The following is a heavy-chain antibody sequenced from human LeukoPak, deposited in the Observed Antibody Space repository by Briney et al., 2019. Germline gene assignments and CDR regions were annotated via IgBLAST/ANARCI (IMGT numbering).Heavy chain of an antibody. CDR1: GFTFSNSA. J-gene: IGHJ3*01. Sequence: SVKVSCKASGFTFSNSAILWVRQARGQRLEWIGWIGVAGGNTNYAQTLQGRITITRDMPTSTAYMELTSLRSDDTAVYYCAAEIYGGNTDCCTFDFWGPGTPVTVSS. D-gene: IGHD4-23*01. CDR3: AAEIYGGNTDCCTFDF. V-gene: IGHV1-58*02. CDR2: IGVAGGNT.